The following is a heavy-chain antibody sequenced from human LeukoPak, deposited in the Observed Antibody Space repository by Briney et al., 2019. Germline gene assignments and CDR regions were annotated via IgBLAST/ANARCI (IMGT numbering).Heavy chain of an antibody. Sequence: GGSLRLSCAASGFTFSSYAMHWVRQAPGKGLEWVAVISYDGSNKYYADSVRGRFTISRDNSKNTLYLQMNSLRAEDTAVYYCAKDVVPFDYWGQGTLVTVSP. CDR3: AKDVVPFDY. J-gene: IGHJ4*02. CDR2: ISYDGSNK. D-gene: IGHD2-21*01. V-gene: IGHV3-30*04. CDR1: GFTFSSYA.